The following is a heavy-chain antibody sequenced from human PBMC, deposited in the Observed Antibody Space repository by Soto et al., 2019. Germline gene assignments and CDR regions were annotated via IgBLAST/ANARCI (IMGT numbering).Heavy chain of an antibody. D-gene: IGHD6-19*01. CDR1: GGSMISSGSY. J-gene: IGHJ4*02. CDR3: ARVAVDGTRVDY. Sequence: SETLSLTCTVSGGSMISSGSYWGCIRQPPGKGLEWIGSISYSGSTYYSPSLKSRVTISVDTSKNQFSLKLSSVTAADTAVYYCARVAVDGTRVDYWGQGTLVTVSS. V-gene: IGHV4-39*01. CDR2: ISYSGST.